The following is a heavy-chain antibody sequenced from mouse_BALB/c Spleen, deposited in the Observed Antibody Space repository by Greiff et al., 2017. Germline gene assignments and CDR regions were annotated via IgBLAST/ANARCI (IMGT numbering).Heavy chain of an antibody. CDR3: ARRSDPGDYGYVDYAMDY. Sequence: EVMLVESGGGLVQPGGSRKLSCAASGFTFSSFGMHWVRQAPEKGLEWVAYISSGSSTIYYADTVKGRFTISRDNPKNTLFLQRTSLRSEDTAMYDCARRSDPGDYGYVDYAMDYWGQGTSVTVSS. CDR2: ISSGSSTI. J-gene: IGHJ4*01. CDR1: GFTFSSFG. V-gene: IGHV5-17*02. D-gene: IGHD1-2*01.